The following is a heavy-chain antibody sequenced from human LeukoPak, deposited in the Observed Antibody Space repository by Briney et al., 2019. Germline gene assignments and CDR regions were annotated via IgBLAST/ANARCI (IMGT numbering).Heavy chain of an antibody. Sequence: GTLRLSCAASGFTFSSYAVSWIRQPPRKGLEWIGYVYYSGSTNYNPSLKSRVTISVNTSKNQLSLKLSSVTAADTAVYYCARGLSGYSYGYYFDYWGHGTLVTVSS. V-gene: IGHV4-59*01. D-gene: IGHD5-18*01. J-gene: IGHJ4*01. CDR3: ARGLSGYSYGYYFDY. CDR2: VYYSGST. CDR1: GFTFSSYA.